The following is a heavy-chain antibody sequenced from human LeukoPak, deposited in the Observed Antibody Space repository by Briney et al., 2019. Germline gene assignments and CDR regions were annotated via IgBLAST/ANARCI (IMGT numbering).Heavy chain of an antibody. CDR1: GFTVSSNY. V-gene: IGHV3-66*04. CDR2: IYSGGST. J-gene: IGHJ4*02. D-gene: IGHD5-18*01. CDR3: TRPFSGYNYGSFDY. Sequence: TGGSLILSCAASGFTVSSNYMSWVRQAPGKGLEWVSVIYSGGSTYYADSVKGRFTISRDNSKNTLYLQMNSLRAEDTAVYYCTRPFSGYNYGSFDYWGQGTLVTVSS.